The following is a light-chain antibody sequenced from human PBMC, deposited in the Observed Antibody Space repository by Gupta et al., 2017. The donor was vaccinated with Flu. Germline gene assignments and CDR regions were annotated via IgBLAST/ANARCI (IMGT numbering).Light chain of an antibody. V-gene: IGLV2-14*01. CDR2: EVS. CDR1: SSDVGGYNY. Sequence: QSALTQPASVSGSTGQSVTISCTGTSSDVGGYNYVSWYQQHPGKAPKLMIYEVSNRPSGVSNRFSGSKSGNTASLTISGLQAEDEADYYCSSDTSSSTLVFGGGTKLTVL. J-gene: IGLJ2*01. CDR3: SSDTSSSTLV.